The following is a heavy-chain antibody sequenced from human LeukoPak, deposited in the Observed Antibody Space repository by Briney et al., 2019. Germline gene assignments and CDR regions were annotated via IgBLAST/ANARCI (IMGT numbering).Heavy chain of an antibody. Sequence: SETLSLTCAGDSLSGSSVTWVRQPPGKGLEWIGEISQSGNTNYSPSLKSRLTMSIDTSKSQISLNPSSATTADTAVYFCARGILRYDWTDSDVRAFHYYYYMDVWGPGVTVIVSS. D-gene: IGHD1-20*01. CDR1: DSLSGSS. CDR2: ISQSGNT. CDR3: ARGILRYDWTDSDVRAFHYYYYMDV. J-gene: IGHJ6*03. V-gene: IGHV4-34*01.